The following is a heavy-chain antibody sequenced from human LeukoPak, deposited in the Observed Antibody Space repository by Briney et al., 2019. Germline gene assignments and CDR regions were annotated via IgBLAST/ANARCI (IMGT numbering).Heavy chain of an antibody. D-gene: IGHD6-13*01. CDR3: ARAPIAAAGTDDY. CDR2: IRNKANSYTT. J-gene: IGHJ4*02. Sequence: SGGSLRLSCAASGFTFSDHYMDWVRQAPGKGLEWVGRIRNKANSYTTEYTASVKGRFTISRDDSKNSLYLQMNSLKTEDTAVYYCARAPIAAAGTDDYWGQGTLVTVSS. CDR1: GFTFSDHY. V-gene: IGHV3-72*01.